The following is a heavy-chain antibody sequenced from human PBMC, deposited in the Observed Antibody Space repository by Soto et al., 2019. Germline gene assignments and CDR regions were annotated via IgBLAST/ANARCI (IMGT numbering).Heavy chain of an antibody. J-gene: IGHJ4*02. CDR1: GFTFSSYA. D-gene: IGHD4-17*01. CDR3: ARDLKTRHCDY. CDR2: ISYNGGST. Sequence: GGSLRLSCAASGFTFSSYAMSWVRQAPGKGLEWVSVISYNGGSTYYADSVKGRFTISRDNSKNMVYLQMNSLRAEDTAVYYCARDLKTRHCDYWGQGTLVTVSS. V-gene: IGHV3-23*01.